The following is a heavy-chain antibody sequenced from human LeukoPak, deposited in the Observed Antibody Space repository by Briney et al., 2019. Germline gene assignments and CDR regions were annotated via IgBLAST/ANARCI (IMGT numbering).Heavy chain of an antibody. J-gene: IGHJ4*02. CDR2: IYTSGST. CDR1: GGSISSYY. CDR3: ARASRTGSGWYYGY. D-gene: IGHD6-19*01. V-gene: IGHV4-4*07. Sequence: PETLSLTGTGSGGSISSYYWSWIRQPAGKGLEGIGRIYTSGSTNYNHSLKSRVTMSVDTSKNQFSLKLSSVTAADTAVYYCARASRTGSGWYYGYWGQGTLVTVST.